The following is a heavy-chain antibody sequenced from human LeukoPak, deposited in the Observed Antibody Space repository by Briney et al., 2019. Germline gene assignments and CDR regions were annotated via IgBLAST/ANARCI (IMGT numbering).Heavy chain of an antibody. CDR2: ISDGGSS. V-gene: IGHV4-59*11. CDR1: GASISSHY. D-gene: IGHD6-19*01. CDR3: ARMRVVAGTRASWFDP. J-gene: IGHJ5*02. Sequence: PSETLSLTCTVSGASISSHYWSWVRHPPGKGLEWIGYISDGGSSNYNPSLRSRVTIEIDTSKNQFSLKLPSVTAADTAVYYCARMRVVAGTRASWFDPWGQGALVTVSS.